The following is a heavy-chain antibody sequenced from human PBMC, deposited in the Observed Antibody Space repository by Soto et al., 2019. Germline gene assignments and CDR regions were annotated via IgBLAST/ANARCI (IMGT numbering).Heavy chain of an antibody. CDR3: ARAEGTYYLY. J-gene: IGHJ4*02. CDR1: GDSISSYY. D-gene: IGHD1-26*01. CDR2: IYYSGST. Sequence: PETLSLTCTVSGDSISSYYWSWIRQPPGKGLEWIGYIYYSGSTNYNPSLKSRVTISVDKSKNQFSLKLSSVTAADTAVYYCARAEGTYYLYWGQGTLVTVSS. V-gene: IGHV4-59*12.